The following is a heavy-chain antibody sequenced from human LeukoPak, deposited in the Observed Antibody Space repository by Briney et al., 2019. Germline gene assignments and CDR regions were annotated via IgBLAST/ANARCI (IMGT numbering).Heavy chain of an antibody. V-gene: IGHV1-46*01. CDR2: INPSGGST. CDR3: ARVAARPYCFDY. Sequence: ASVKVSCRASGYTFTSYYMHWVRQAPGQGLEWMGIINPSGGSTSYAQKFQGRVTMTRDTSTSTVYMELSSLRSEDTAVYYCARVAARPYCFDYWGQGTLVTVSS. CDR1: GYTFTSYY. D-gene: IGHD6-6*01. J-gene: IGHJ4*02.